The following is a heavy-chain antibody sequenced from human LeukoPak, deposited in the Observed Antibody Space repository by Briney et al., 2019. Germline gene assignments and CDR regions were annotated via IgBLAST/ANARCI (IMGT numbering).Heavy chain of an antibody. CDR2: IWYDGSNK. J-gene: IGHJ4*02. CDR3: ASSFDY. V-gene: IGHV3-33*01. Sequence: GRSLRLSCAASGFTFSSYGMPWVRQAPGKGLEWVAVIWYDGSNKYYADSVKGRFTISRDNAETSLYLQMSSLRAEDTAVYYCASSFDYWGQGTLVTVSS. CDR1: GFTFSSYG.